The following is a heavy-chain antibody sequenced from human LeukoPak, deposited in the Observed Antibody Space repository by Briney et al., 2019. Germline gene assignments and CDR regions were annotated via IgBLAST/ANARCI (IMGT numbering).Heavy chain of an antibody. Sequence: ASVKVSCKASGGTFSSYAISWVRQAPGQGLEWMGRIIPILGIANYAQKFQGRVTITADKSTSTAYMELSSLRSEDTAVYYCARDTRHPAAKQTLFDYWGQGTLVTVSS. CDR3: ARDTRHPAAKQTLFDY. V-gene: IGHV1-69*04. CDR1: GGTFSSYA. CDR2: IIPILGIA. J-gene: IGHJ4*02. D-gene: IGHD2-2*01.